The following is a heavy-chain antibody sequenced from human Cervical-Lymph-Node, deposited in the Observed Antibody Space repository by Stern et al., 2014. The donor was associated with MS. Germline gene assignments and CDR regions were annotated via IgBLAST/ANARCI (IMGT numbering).Heavy chain of an antibody. V-gene: IGHV3-33*01. J-gene: IGHJ4*02. CDR2: IWSDGSNK. D-gene: IGHD1-26*01. CDR3: ARDSTKGGSNY. Sequence: VQLVQSGGGVVQPGRSLRLACAASGFTFSSYGMHWVRQAPDQGLEWVAVIWSDGSNKYYTDSVKGRFTISRDNSKNALYLQMNSLRAEGTAVYYCARDSTKGGSNYWGQGTLVTVSS. CDR1: GFTFSSYG.